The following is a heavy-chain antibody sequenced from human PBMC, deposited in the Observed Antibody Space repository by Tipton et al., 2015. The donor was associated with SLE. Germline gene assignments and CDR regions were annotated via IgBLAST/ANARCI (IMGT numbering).Heavy chain of an antibody. Sequence: TLSLTCAVYGGSISSRNWWSWIRQPPGKGLEWIGEIDHSGSTNYNPSLESRVTISVDTSKNQFSLKLSSVTAADTAVYYCARVQAYEGFDPWGQGTLVTVSS. D-gene: IGHD3-16*01. CDR1: GGSISSRNW. J-gene: IGHJ5*02. CDR3: ARVQAYEGFDP. V-gene: IGHV4-4*02. CDR2: IDHSGST.